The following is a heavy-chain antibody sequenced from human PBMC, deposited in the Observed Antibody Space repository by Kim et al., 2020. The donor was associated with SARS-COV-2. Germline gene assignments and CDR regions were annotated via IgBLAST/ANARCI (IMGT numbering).Heavy chain of an antibody. J-gene: IGHJ4*02. Sequence: DSVKGRFTSSRDNAKNTVSLQVGSLRAEDTAVYYCARDESREQPEIRGFDYWGQGILVTVSS. CDR3: ARDESREQPEIRGFDY. V-gene: IGHV3-74*01.